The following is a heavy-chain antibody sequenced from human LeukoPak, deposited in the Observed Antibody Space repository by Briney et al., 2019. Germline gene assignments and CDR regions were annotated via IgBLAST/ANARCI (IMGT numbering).Heavy chain of an antibody. D-gene: IGHD3-22*01. V-gene: IGHV4-38-2*02. CDR3: ARNYDRSGYYLYSGY. CDR2: VHNSGGT. Sequence: SETLSLTCTVSGYSISSGYYWGWIRQPPGKGLEWIGYVHNSGGTNYNPSLKSRVTISVDTSKNQFSLKMSSVTAADTAVYYCARNYDRSGYYLYSGYWGQGTLVTVSS. J-gene: IGHJ4*02. CDR1: GYSISSGYY.